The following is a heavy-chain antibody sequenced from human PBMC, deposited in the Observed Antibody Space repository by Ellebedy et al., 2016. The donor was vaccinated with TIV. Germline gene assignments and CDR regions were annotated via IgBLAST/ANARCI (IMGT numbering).Heavy chain of an antibody. CDR1: GFTFSSYG. J-gene: IGHJ4*02. Sequence: PGGSLRLSCAASGFTFSSYGMHWVRQAPGKGLEWVAFIWYDGSKKYDADSVKGRFTISRDDSKNTLYLQLNSLRAEDTAIYYCTQNGGGGSGSPDYWGQGTLVTVSS. CDR2: IWYDGSKK. D-gene: IGHD1-26*01. CDR3: TQNGGGGSGSPDY. V-gene: IGHV3-30*02.